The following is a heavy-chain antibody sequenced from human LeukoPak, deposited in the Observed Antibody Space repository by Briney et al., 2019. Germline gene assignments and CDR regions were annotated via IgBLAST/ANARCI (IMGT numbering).Heavy chain of an antibody. Sequence: PSETLSLTCTVSGGSISSGDYYWSWIRQPPGKGLEWIGEVNHSGSTHYNPSLKSRVTISLEKSKNQFSLNLSSVTAADTAVYYCATLGCSSSSCYDPHYFYHGLDVWGQGTTVTVSS. V-gene: IGHV4-39*07. CDR3: ATLGCSSSSCYDPHYFYHGLDV. J-gene: IGHJ6*02. CDR1: GGSISSGDYY. D-gene: IGHD2-2*01. CDR2: VNHSGST.